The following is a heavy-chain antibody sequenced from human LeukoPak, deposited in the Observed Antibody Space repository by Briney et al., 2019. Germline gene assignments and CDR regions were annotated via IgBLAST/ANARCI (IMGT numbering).Heavy chain of an antibody. CDR2: IYYSGST. V-gene: IGHV4-39*01. J-gene: IGHJ5*02. CDR3: ARHGRGARESWFDP. D-gene: IGHD2/OR15-2a*01. Sequence: SETLSLTCTVSGGSISSSSYYWGWIRQPPGKGLEWIGSIYYSGSTYYNPSLKSRVTISVDTSEYQFSLKLSSVTAADTAVYYCARHGRGARESWFDPWGQGTLVTVSS. CDR1: GGSISSSSYY.